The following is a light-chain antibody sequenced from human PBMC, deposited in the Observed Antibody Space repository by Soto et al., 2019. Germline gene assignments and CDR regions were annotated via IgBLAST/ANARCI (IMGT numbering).Light chain of an antibody. CDR1: QGISNY. V-gene: IGKV1-27*01. CDR3: QKYNSAAFT. Sequence: DIQMTQSPSSLSASVGDRVAITCRASQGISNYLAWYQQKPGKVPKLLIYAASTLQSGVPSRFSVSGSWTDFTLTISSLQPEDVATYYYQKYNSAAFTFGTGNKVDIK. CDR2: AAS. J-gene: IGKJ3*01.